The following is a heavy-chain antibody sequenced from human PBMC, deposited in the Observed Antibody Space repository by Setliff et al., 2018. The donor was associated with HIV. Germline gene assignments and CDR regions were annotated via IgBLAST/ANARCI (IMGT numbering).Heavy chain of an antibody. CDR3: ARHSDFWSEDAFDI. Sequence: PSETLSLTCSVSGGSINSYYWSWIRQPPGKGLEWIGYIYTSGSTKYNPFLRSRVTISVDTSKNQFSLRLSSVTAADTALYYCARHSDFWSEDAFDIWGQGTMVTVSS. CDR1: GGSINSYY. J-gene: IGHJ3*02. CDR2: IYTSGST. V-gene: IGHV4-4*09. D-gene: IGHD3-3*01.